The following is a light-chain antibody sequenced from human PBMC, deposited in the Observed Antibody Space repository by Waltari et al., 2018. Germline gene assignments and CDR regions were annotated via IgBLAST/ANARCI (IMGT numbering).Light chain of an antibody. J-gene: IGLJ3*02. CDR2: EAT. CDR1: SSDVGNFNL. V-gene: IGLV2-23*01. Sequence: QSALTQPASVSGSPGQSITISCTGSSSDVGNFNLVSWYQLHPVKATKLLSVEATKRHSGISYPCSGSKYGNAASLTISGLHAEDEADYFCCSYAGSSSPRLFGGGTKLSV. CDR3: CSYAGSSSPRL.